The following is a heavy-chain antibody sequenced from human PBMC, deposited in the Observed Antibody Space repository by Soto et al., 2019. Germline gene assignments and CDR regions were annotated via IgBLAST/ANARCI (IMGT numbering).Heavy chain of an antibody. Sequence: VSVKVSCKASGYTFTSYGISWVRQAPGQGLEWMGWISAYNGNTNYAQKLQGRVTMTTDTSTSTAYMELRSLRSDDTAVYYCAREDSSSPYYYYMDVWGKGTTVTVSS. J-gene: IGHJ6*03. V-gene: IGHV1-18*01. D-gene: IGHD6-6*01. CDR1: GYTFTSYG. CDR2: ISAYNGNT. CDR3: AREDSSSPYYYYMDV.